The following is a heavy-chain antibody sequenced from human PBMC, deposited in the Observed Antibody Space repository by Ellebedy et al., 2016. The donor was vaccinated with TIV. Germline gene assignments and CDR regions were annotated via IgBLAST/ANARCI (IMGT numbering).Heavy chain of an antibody. Sequence: GESLKISCAASGFTFSSHWMSWVRQAPGKGLEWVSNIKVDGSDQYYADSVKGRFTISRDNAKNSLYLEMNSLRAEDTAVYFCVRGGGTFDSWGQGTLVIVSS. D-gene: IGHD2-15*01. CDR1: GFTFSSHW. V-gene: IGHV3-7*01. J-gene: IGHJ4*02. CDR2: IKVDGSDQ. CDR3: VRGGGTFDS.